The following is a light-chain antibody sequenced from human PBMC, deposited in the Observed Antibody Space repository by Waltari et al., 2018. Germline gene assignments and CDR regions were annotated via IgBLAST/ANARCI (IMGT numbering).Light chain of an antibody. CDR2: EVT. CDR3: CSYVGNYSWV. V-gene: IGLV2-23*02. CDR1: SSDVGNYNL. J-gene: IGLJ3*02. Sequence: QSALTQPASVSGSPGQSITISCTGTSSDVGNYNLFSWYQQHPGKAPKLMIYEVTKRPSGVSNRFSGSKSGNTASLTISGLQAEDEADYYCCSYVGNYSWVFGGGTKLTVL.